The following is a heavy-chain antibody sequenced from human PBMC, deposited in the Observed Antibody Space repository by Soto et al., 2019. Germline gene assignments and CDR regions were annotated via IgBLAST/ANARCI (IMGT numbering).Heavy chain of an antibody. V-gene: IGHV3-23*01. J-gene: IGHJ6*02. CDR1: AFTYSDYA. Sequence: EVQLLESGGGLVQPGGSLRLSCAASAFTYSDYAMTWVRQAPGKGLEWVSAISGSGGSTYYADSVKGRFTISRDNSKNTLYLQMNSLRAEDTAVYYCAKDFLQDWGQEYYYGMDVWGQGTTVTVSS. D-gene: IGHD7-27*01. CDR2: ISGSGGST. CDR3: AKDFLQDWGQEYYYGMDV.